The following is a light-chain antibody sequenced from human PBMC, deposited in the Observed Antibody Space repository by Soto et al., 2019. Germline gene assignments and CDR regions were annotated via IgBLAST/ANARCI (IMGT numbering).Light chain of an antibody. Sequence: EIVLTQSPGTLSLSPGERATRSCRASQSVSSSYLAWYQQIPGQVPRLLVFGASSRATGIPDRFSGSGSGTDFTLTISRLEPEDFAVYYCQQYASSPLTFGQGTKVEIK. CDR2: GAS. V-gene: IGKV3-20*01. CDR1: QSVSSSY. CDR3: QQYASSPLT. J-gene: IGKJ1*01.